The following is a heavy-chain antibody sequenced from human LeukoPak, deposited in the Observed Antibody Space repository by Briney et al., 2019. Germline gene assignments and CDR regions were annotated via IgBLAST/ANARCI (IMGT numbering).Heavy chain of an antibody. V-gene: IGHV1-46*01. D-gene: IGHD6-19*01. CDR2: INPSGGST. Sequence: VASVKVSCKPSGYTFTSYYMHLVRQAPGPGLEWMGIINPSGGSTSYAQKFQGRVTMPRDTSTSTVYMELSSLRSEDTAVYYCARGGYSSGWSPNDAFDIWGQGTMVTVSS. CDR1: GYTFTSYY. J-gene: IGHJ3*02. CDR3: ARGGYSSGWSPNDAFDI.